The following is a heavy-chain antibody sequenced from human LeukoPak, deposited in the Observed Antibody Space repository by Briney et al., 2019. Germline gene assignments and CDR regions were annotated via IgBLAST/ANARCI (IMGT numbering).Heavy chain of an antibody. CDR3: ARAQDSTTWFVYLDN. CDR1: GYTFTKYG. Sequence: ASVKVSCKASGYTFTKYGISWLRQAPGQGLEWMGWISAYNGYTNYAPKVQGRGTMTTDTSTATAYMELRGLTSDDTAVYYCARAQDSTTWFVYLDNWGQGTLVTVSS. J-gene: IGHJ4*02. V-gene: IGHV1-18*01. D-gene: IGHD6-13*01. CDR2: ISAYNGYT.